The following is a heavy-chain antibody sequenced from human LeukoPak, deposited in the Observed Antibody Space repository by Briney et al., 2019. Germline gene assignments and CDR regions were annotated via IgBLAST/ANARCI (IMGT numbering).Heavy chain of an antibody. D-gene: IGHD2-15*01. CDR2: ISGSGGST. V-gene: IGHV3-23*01. J-gene: IGHJ4*02. CDR1: GFTFRHYV. CDR3: AKGLGYCSGGSCYSADPLDY. Sequence: PGGSLRLSCAASGFTFRHYVMSWVRQAPGKGLEWVSAISGSGGSTYYADSVKGRFTISSDNSKDTLYLQMNSLRAEDTAVYYCAKGLGYCSGGSCYSADPLDYWGQGTLVTVSS.